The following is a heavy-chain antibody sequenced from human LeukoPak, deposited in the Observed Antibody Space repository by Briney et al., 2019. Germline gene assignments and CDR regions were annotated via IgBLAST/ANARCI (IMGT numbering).Heavy chain of an antibody. CDR3: ARATYYYDSSGYWTLEFDFDI. CDR2: VYRSGST. Sequence: SETLSLTCTVSGYSISSGYYWGWIRQPPGKGLEWIGSVYRSGSTYYNPSLKSRVTISVDTSKNQFSLKLSSVTAAGTAVYYCARATYYYDSSGYWTLEFDFDIWGQGTMVTVSS. J-gene: IGHJ3*02. V-gene: IGHV4-38-2*02. CDR1: GYSISSGYY. D-gene: IGHD3-22*01.